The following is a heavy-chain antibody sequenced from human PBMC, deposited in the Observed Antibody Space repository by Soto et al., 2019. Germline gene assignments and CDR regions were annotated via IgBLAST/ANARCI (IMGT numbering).Heavy chain of an antibody. D-gene: IGHD2-2*01. CDR3: ARLHCNSPNCVPLDP. CDR1: GGSISSGGYS. J-gene: IGHJ5*02. CDR2: IYHSGST. V-gene: IGHV4-30-2*01. Sequence: SETLSLTCAVSGGSISSGGYSWSWIRQPPGKGLEWIGYIYHSGSTYYNPSLKSRVTISVDRSKNQLSLKLSSVTAADTAVYYCARLHCNSPNCVPLDPWGQGTLVTVSS.